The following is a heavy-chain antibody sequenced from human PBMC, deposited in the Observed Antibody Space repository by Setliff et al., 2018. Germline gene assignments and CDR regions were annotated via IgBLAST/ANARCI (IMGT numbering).Heavy chain of an antibody. D-gene: IGHD3-3*01. V-gene: IGHV4-34*01. CDR2: INHRGST. CDR1: GDSFSDYY. J-gene: IGHJ4*02. Sequence: PSETLSLTCAVYGDSFSDYYWSWIRQPPGKGLKWIEEINHRGSTKYSPSLRSRVTMSVDTSKKQLSLKLSTVTAADTAVNYCRFWSGYYKNDYWGQGTLVTVS. CDR3: RFWSGYYKNDY.